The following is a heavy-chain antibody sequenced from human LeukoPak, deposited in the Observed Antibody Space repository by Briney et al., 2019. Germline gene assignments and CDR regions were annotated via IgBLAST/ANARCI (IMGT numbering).Heavy chain of an antibody. Sequence: GGSLRLSCAASGFTFRRYGMTWVRQAPGKGLDWVSSVSDSGRNTYYADSVKGRFTIPRDNSRDTLYLQMNSVRAEGTAVYYCAREYHDSSGYLDYWGQGTLVTVSS. CDR3: AREYHDSSGYLDY. V-gene: IGHV3-23*01. D-gene: IGHD3-22*01. CDR1: GFTFRRYG. CDR2: VSDSGRNT. J-gene: IGHJ4*02.